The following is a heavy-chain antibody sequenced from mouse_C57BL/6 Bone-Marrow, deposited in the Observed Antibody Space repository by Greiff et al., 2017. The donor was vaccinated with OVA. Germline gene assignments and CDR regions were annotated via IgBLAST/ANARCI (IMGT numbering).Heavy chain of an antibody. CDR1: GYTFTSYW. J-gene: IGHJ3*01. D-gene: IGHD3-3*01. V-gene: IGHV1-61*01. CDR3: ASGDRGWFAY. CDR2: IYPSDSET. Sequence: QVQLQQPGAELVRPGSSVKLSCKASGYTFTSYWMDWVKPRPGQGLEWIGNIYPSDSETHYNQKFKDKATLTVDKSSSTAYMQLSSLTSEDSAVYYCASGDRGWFAYWGQGTLVTVSA.